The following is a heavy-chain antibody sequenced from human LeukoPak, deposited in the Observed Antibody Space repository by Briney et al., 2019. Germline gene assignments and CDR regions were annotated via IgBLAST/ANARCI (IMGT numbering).Heavy chain of an antibody. J-gene: IGHJ4*02. V-gene: IGHV3-30*18. D-gene: IGHD3-16*02. CDR3: AKDHTFGGVIVIGY. Sequence: GGSLRLSCAASGFTFSSYGMHWVRQAPGKGLEWVAVISYDGSNIYYADSVKGRFTISRDNSKNTLYLQMNSLRAEDTAVYYCAKDHTFGGVIVIGYWGQGTLVTVSS. CDR1: GFTFSSYG. CDR2: ISYDGSNI.